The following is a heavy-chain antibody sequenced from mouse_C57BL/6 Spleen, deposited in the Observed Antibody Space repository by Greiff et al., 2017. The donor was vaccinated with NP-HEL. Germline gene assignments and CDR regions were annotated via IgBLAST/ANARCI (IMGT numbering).Heavy chain of an antibody. Sequence: VQLHQSGAELAKPGASVTLSCKASGYTFTSYWMHWVKQRPGQGLEWIGYINPSSGYTKYNQKFKDKATLTADKSSSTAYMQLSSLTYEDSAVYYCAYDYDAMDYWGQGTSVTVSS. CDR2: INPSSGYT. V-gene: IGHV1-7*01. CDR3: AYDYDAMDY. CDR1: GYTFTSYW. J-gene: IGHJ4*01.